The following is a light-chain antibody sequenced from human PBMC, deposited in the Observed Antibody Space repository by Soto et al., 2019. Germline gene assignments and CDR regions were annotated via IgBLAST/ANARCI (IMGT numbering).Light chain of an antibody. CDR3: SSYGGSNTVV. CDR2: EVS. V-gene: IGLV2-8*01. J-gene: IGLJ2*01. CDR1: SSDVGGYNY. Sequence: QSVLTQPPSASGSPGQSVTISCTGSSSDVGGYNYVSWYQQHPGTAPKLMIYEVSKRPSGVPDRLSGSKSGNTASLTVSGLHAEDEADYYCSSYGGSNTVVFGGGTKLTVL.